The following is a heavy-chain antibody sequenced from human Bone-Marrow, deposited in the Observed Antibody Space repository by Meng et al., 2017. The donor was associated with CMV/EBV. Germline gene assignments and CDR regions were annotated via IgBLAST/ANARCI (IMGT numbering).Heavy chain of an antibody. Sequence: ASVKVSCKVSGYTLTELSRHWVRQAPGKGLEWMGGFDPEDGETIYAQKFQGRVTMTKDTSTDTAYMELSSLRSEDTAVYYCATAWTTVTGSRYYYGMDVWGQGTTVTVSS. V-gene: IGHV1-24*01. CDR2: FDPEDGET. D-gene: IGHD4-17*01. CDR3: ATAWTTVTGSRYYYGMDV. CDR1: GYTLTELS. J-gene: IGHJ6*02.